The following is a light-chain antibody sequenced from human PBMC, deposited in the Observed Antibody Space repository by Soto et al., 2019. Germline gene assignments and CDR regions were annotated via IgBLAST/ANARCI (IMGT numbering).Light chain of an antibody. V-gene: IGKV3-20*01. CDR3: KQYVSAVT. J-gene: IGKJ1*01. Sequence: EIVLTQSPGSLSLSPGERATLSCRASQSVDSSFFAWYQQKPGQAPRLLIYGASNRATGIPERFSGSGSGTDFTLTISRREPEAFAVYYCKQYVSAVTFGQGTKVEIK. CDR1: QSVDSSF. CDR2: GAS.